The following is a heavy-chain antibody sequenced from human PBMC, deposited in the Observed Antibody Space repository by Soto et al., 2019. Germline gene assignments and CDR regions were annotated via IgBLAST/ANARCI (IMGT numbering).Heavy chain of an antibody. D-gene: IGHD6-13*01. CDR3: VRRHVSATGIDWFDP. V-gene: IGHV1-3*01. CDR1: GYTFTSYG. Sequence: ASVKVSFKASGYTFTSYGIHWVRQAPGQRLEWMGWIDAANGDTKYSPKFQGRVTITRDTSASTAYMELSSLRSEDTAVYYCVRRHVSATGIDWFDPWGQGTLVTVSS. J-gene: IGHJ5*02. CDR2: IDAANGDT.